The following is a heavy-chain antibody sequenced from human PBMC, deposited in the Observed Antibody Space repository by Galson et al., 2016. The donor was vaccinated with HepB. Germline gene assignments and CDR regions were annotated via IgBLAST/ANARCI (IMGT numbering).Heavy chain of an antibody. D-gene: IGHD5-24*01. CDR2: ISSSSSSI. V-gene: IGHV3-48*04. Sequence: SLRLSCAASGFTFSNYSMNWVRQAPGKGLEWVSYISSSSSSIYYTDSVKGRFTISRDNAKNSLYLQMNSLRAEDTAVYYCVRDRDVEMAKSYYYYYGMDVWGQGTTVTVSS. CDR1: GFTFSNYS. CDR3: VRDRDVEMAKSYYYYYGMDV. J-gene: IGHJ6*02.